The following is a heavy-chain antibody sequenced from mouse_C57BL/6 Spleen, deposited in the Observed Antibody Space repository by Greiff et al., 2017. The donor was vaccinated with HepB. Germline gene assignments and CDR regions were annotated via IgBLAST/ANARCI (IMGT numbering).Heavy chain of an antibody. J-gene: IGHJ4*01. CDR1: GYTFTSYG. V-gene: IGHV1-81*01. Sequence: QVHVKQSGAELARPGASVKLSCKASGYTFTSYGISWVKQRTGQGLEWIGEIYPRSGNTYYNEKFKGKATLTADKSSSTAYMELRSLTSEDSAVYFCARGLLRLEYAMDYWGQGTSVTVSS. CDR2: IYPRSGNT. CDR3: ARGLLRLEYAMDY. D-gene: IGHD1-1*01.